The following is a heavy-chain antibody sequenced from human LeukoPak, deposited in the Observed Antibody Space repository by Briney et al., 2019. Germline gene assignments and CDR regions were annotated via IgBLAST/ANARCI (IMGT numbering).Heavy chain of an antibody. Sequence: SETLSLTCTVSGGSISSSSYYWSWIRQPPGKGLEWIGYIYYSGSTNYNPSLKSRVTISVDTSKNQSSLKLSSVTAADTAVYYCARGFGQLHSNWFDPWGQGTLVTVSS. CDR2: IYYSGST. CDR1: GGSISSSSYY. V-gene: IGHV4-61*01. CDR3: ARGFGQLHSNWFDP. J-gene: IGHJ5*02. D-gene: IGHD2-2*01.